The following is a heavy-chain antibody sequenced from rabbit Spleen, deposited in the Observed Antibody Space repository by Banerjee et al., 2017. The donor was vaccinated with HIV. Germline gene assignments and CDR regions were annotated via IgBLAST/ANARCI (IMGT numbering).Heavy chain of an antibody. D-gene: IGHD6-1*01. CDR3: ARIPRYYTHGYRGYTYAAVFNL. CDR2: IDVHSDFT. J-gene: IGHJ4*01. V-gene: IGHV1S40*01. Sequence: QSLEESGGDLVKPGASLTLTCTASGVSFTISSYMCWIRQAPGKGLEWIACIDVHSDFTYFATWAKGRFTISKASSTTVTLQMTRLTAADTATYFCARIPRYYTHGYRGYTYAAVFNLWGPGTLVTVS. CDR1: GVSFTISSY.